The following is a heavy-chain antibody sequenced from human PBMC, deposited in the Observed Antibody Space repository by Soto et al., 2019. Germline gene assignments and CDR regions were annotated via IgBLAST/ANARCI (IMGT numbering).Heavy chain of an antibody. Sequence: SETLSLTCTVSGGSISSYYWSWIRQPPGKGLEWIGYIYYSGSTNYNPSLKSRVTISVDRSKNQFSLKLSSVTAADTAVYYCARGVTTVTTIDYWGQGTLVTVSS. CDR1: GGSISSYY. D-gene: IGHD4-17*01. V-gene: IGHV4-59*12. CDR2: IYYSGST. CDR3: ARGVTTVTTIDY. J-gene: IGHJ4*02.